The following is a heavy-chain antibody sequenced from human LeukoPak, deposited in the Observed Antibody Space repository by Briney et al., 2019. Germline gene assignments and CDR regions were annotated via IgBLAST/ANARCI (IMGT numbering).Heavy chain of an antibody. D-gene: IGHD2-2*01. Sequence: GGSLRLSCAASGFTFSSYGMSWVRQAPGKGLEWVSVISASGGTTYYTDSVKGRFTISRDSSKNTLYLQMNSLRAEDTAVYYCTKGDLVVLRYFDYWGQGTLVTVSS. CDR3: TKGDLVVLRYFDY. J-gene: IGHJ4*02. V-gene: IGHV3-23*01. CDR2: ISASGGTT. CDR1: GFTFSSYG.